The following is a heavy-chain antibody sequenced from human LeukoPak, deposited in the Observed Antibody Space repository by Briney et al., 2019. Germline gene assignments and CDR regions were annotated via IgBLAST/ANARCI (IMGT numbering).Heavy chain of an antibody. D-gene: IGHD5-12*01. V-gene: IGHV4-34*01. CDR3: AGETSGYEGT. J-gene: IGHJ5*02. CDR2: INHSGST. CDR1: GGSFSGYY. Sequence: ESSETLSLTCAVYGGSFSGYYWSWIRQPPGKGLEWIGEINHSGSTNYNPSLKSRVTISVDTSKNQFSLKLSSVTAADTAVYYCAGETSGYEGTWGQGTLVTVSS.